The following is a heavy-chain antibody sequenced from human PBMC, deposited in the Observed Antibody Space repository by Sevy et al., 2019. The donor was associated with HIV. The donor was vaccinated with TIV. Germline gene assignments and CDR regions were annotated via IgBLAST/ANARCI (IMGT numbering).Heavy chain of an antibody. V-gene: IGHV4-39*01. CDR2: IYYSGST. CDR3: ARNRRQQLVLEDWFDP. Sequence: SETLSLTCTVSGGSISSSSYYWGWIRQPPGKGLEWIGSIYYSGSTYYNPSLKSRVTISVDTSKNQFSLKLSSVTAADTAVYDCARNRRQQLVLEDWFDPWGQGTLVTVSS. CDR1: GGSISSSSYY. J-gene: IGHJ5*02. D-gene: IGHD6-13*01.